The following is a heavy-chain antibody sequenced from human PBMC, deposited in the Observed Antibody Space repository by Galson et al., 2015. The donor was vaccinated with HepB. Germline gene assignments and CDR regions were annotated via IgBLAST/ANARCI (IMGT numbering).Heavy chain of an antibody. Sequence: SLRLSCAATDFTFSNYGMHWVRQAPGKGLEWVAVIWFDGSNKYYADSVKGRFTISRDNSQNTLYLQMNSLRAEDTAVYYCARETVDYGGDDYYYYGMDVWGQGTTVTVSS. CDR1: DFTFSNYG. J-gene: IGHJ6*02. D-gene: IGHD4-23*01. CDR3: ARETVDYGGDDYYYYGMDV. CDR2: IWFDGSNK. V-gene: IGHV3-33*01.